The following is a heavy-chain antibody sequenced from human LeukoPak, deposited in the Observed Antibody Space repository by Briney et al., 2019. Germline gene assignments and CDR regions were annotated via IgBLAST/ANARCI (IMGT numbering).Heavy chain of an antibody. D-gene: IGHD3-16*02. CDR1: GGSISSGSYY. J-gene: IGHJ4*02. V-gene: IGHV4-61*02. CDR3: ARLPRSYRQVLPFDY. Sequence: SQTLSLTCTVSGGSISSGSYYWSWIRQPAGKGLEWIGRIYTSGSTNYNPSLKSRVTISVDTSKNQYSLKLSSVTAADTAVYYCARLPRSYRQVLPFDYWGQGTLVTVSS. CDR2: IYTSGST.